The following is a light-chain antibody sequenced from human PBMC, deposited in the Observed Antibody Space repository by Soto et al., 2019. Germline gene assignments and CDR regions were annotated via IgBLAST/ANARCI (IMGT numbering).Light chain of an antibody. V-gene: IGKV3-20*01. J-gene: IGKJ1*01. Sequence: IVFTQSPGTLSLSPGERTTLSCRASQSISRYLAWYQQKPGQGPRLLIYGASSRATGTPDRFSGSGSGTDFTLTINRLEPEDFALYYCQQYGSSPPTFGQGTKVDNK. CDR1: QSISRY. CDR2: GAS. CDR3: QQYGSSPPT.